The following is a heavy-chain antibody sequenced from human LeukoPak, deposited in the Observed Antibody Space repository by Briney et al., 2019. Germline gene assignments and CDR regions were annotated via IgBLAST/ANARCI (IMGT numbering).Heavy chain of an antibody. Sequence: GGSLRLSCAASGFTFSNYSMNWVRQAPGKGLEWVSYISTSSSTIYYADSVKGRFTISRDNAKNSLYLQMNSLRAEDTAVYYCARDYYDSNSYNYGMDVWGQGTTVTVSS. CDR2: ISTSSSTI. CDR1: GFTFSNYS. D-gene: IGHD3-22*01. J-gene: IGHJ6*02. V-gene: IGHV3-48*04. CDR3: ARDYYDSNSYNYGMDV.